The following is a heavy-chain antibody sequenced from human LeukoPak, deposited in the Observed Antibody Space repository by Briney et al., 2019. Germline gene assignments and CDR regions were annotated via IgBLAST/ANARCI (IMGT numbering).Heavy chain of an antibody. J-gene: IGHJ5*02. CDR3: AKEERITMIVVVTSAPNWFDP. D-gene: IGHD3-22*01. CDR1: GFTFSSYA. V-gene: IGHV3-23*01. Sequence: GGSLRLSCAASGFTFSSYAMSWVRQAPGKGLEWVSALSGSGGSTYYADSVKGRFTISRDNSENALYLQMNSLRAEDTAVYYCAKEERITMIVVVTSAPNWFDPWGQGTLVTVSS. CDR2: LSGSGGST.